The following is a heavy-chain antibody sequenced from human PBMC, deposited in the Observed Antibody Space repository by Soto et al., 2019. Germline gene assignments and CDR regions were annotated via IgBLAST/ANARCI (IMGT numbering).Heavy chain of an antibody. J-gene: IGHJ4*02. CDR1: GFTFDDYA. CDR2: ISWNSGSI. V-gene: IGHV3-9*01. CDR3: AIGYSSGWSFFDY. Sequence: GGSLRLSCAASGFTFDDYAMHWVRQAPGKGLEWVSGISWNSGSIGYADSVKGRFTISRDNAKNSLYLQMNSLRAEDTALYYCAIGYSSGWSFFDYWGQGTLVTVSS. D-gene: IGHD6-19*01.